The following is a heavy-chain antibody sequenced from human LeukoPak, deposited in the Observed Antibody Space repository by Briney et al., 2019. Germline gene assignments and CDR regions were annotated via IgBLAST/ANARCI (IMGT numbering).Heavy chain of an antibody. D-gene: IGHD1-1*01. V-gene: IGHV3-23*01. CDR3: AKGQELDDGVFDS. CDR2: IRSNGDTT. J-gene: IGHJ4*02. Sequence: PGGSLRLSCAASGFTFRSIAMTWVRQAPGKGLEWVSSIRSNGDTTYNADSVKGRFTISRDNSKNTLYLQMNRLRVEDTAIYYCAKGQELDDGVFDSWGQGTLVTVS. CDR1: GFTFRSIA.